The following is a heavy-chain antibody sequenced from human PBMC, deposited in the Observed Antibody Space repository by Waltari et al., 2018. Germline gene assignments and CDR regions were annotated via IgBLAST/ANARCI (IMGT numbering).Heavy chain of an antibody. D-gene: IGHD6-19*01. Sequence: QLQLQESGPGLVKPSETLSLTCTVSGGSISSSTYYWAWIRQPQGKGLEWIGSINYSGSNYYNPSRKSRVTISVDTSKNQFSLKLGSVTAADTAVYDCARVVAVAGPLVYWGQGTLVTVSS. CDR3: ARVVAVAGPLVY. V-gene: IGHV4-39*07. CDR1: GGSISSSTYY. CDR2: INYSGSN. J-gene: IGHJ4*02.